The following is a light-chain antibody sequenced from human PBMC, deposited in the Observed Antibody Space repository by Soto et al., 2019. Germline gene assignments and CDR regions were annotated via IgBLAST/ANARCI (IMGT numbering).Light chain of an antibody. V-gene: IGLV3-21*04. CDR3: QVWDSSSDPWV. J-gene: IGLJ3*02. CDR2: YGS. Sequence: SYELTQPSSVSVAPGKTARVTCGGDNIGSKSVHWYQQKPGQAPVLVIYYGSDRPSGIPERFSGSNSGNTATLTISRVEAGDEADYYCQVWDSSSDPWVFGGGTKLTVL. CDR1: NIGSKS.